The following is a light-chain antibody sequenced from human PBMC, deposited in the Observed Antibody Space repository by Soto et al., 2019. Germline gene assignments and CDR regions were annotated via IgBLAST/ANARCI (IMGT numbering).Light chain of an antibody. CDR1: SSDVGVYNY. CDR3: STYAGSTNWV. V-gene: IGLV2-8*01. Sequence: QSALTQPPSASGSPGQSVTISCTGTSSDVGVYNYVSWYQQHPGKAPKLMIYEVSKRPSGVPDRFSGSKSGNTASLTVSGLQAEDEADYYCSTYAGSTNWVFGGGTKLTVL. J-gene: IGLJ3*02. CDR2: EVS.